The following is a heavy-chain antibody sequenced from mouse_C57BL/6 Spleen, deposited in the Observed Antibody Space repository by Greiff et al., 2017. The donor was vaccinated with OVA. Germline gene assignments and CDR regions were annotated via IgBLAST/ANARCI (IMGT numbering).Heavy chain of an antibody. J-gene: IGHJ2*01. Sequence: QVTLKESGPGILQPSQTLSLTCSFSGFSLSTSNMGIGWIRQPSGKGLEWLAHIWWNDDKYYNPSLKSRLTISKDTDNKQVCHKNTSVDTADTATYYGAQMKDGYDDDWGKGTTLTVAS. CDR3: AQMKDGYDDD. V-gene: IGHV8-5*01. CDR2: IWWNDDK. CDR1: GFSLSTSNMG. D-gene: IGHD2-2*01.